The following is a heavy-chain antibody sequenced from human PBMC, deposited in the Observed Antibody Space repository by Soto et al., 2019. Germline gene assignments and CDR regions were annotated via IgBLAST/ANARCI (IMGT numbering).Heavy chain of an antibody. CDR1: GFTFSTYT. Sequence: EVQLVESGGGLVEPGGSLRLSCAASGFTFSTYTMNWVRQAPGKGLEWVSSISAGSRSIYYTDSLKGRSTVSRDNSKNSLYLQSNSLKADDTAVYYCARSTPGNPFDIWGQGTMVTVSS. D-gene: IGHD3-10*01. CDR3: ARSTPGNPFDI. V-gene: IGHV3-21*01. CDR2: ISAGSRSI. J-gene: IGHJ3*02.